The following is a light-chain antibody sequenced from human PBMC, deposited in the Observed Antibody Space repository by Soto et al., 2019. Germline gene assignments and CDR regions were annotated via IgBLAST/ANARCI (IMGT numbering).Light chain of an antibody. CDR1: QGISSD. CDR2: SAS. CDR3: QQLNSYPVT. V-gene: IGKV1-9*01. Sequence: IQLTQSPSSQSASVGDRVTITCRASQGISSDLAWYQQKTGKAPKLLIYSASTLQNGVPSRFRGSGSGKDSTLTSSGLHPEDVATYYCQQLNSYPVTFGQVTRLEIK. J-gene: IGKJ5*01.